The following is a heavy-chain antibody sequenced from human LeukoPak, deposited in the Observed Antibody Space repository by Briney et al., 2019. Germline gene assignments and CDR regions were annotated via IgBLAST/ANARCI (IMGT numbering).Heavy chain of an antibody. J-gene: IGHJ4*02. CDR2: IYDSGST. Sequence: SETLSLTCTVSGGSISSDYWSWIRQPLGKGLGWIGYIYDSGSTNYNPSLKSRVAISVDTSKNQFSLKLSSVTAADTAVYYCATSYSSSSVDFDYWGQGTLVTVSS. CDR1: GGSISSDY. V-gene: IGHV4-59*01. CDR3: ATSYSSSSVDFDY. D-gene: IGHD6-6*01.